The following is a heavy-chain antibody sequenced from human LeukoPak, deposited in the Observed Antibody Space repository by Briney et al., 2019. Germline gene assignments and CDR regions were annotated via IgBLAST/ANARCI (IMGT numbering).Heavy chain of an antibody. Sequence: PGRSLRLSCAASGFTFRKYAMHWVRQAPGKGLEWVAVISHDGSSKVYSDSVQGRFSISRDDSENTLYLQMNSLRPEDTALYYCARESYCTRTSCYQAFDYWGQGTPVTVSS. CDR2: ISHDGSSK. CDR1: GFTFRKYA. J-gene: IGHJ4*02. D-gene: IGHD2-2*01. CDR3: ARESYCTRTSCYQAFDY. V-gene: IGHV3-30-3*01.